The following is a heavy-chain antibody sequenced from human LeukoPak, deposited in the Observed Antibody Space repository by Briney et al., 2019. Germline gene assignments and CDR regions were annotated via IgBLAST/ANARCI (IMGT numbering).Heavy chain of an antibody. CDR2: IIPMFGTA. CDR1: GGTFSSYA. V-gene: IGHV1-69*01. D-gene: IGHD2-15*01. Sequence: SVKVSCKASGGTFSSYAISWVRQAPGQGLEWMGGIIPMFGTAKYAQKFQGRVTITADEPTSTAYMELSSLRSEGTSAVYYCARDRRLRYCSGGSCYGGYFDYWGQGTLVTVSS. J-gene: IGHJ4*02. CDR3: ARDRRLRYCSGGSCYGGYFDY.